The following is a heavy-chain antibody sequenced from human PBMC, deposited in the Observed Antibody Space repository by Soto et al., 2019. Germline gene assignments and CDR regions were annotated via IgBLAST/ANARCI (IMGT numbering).Heavy chain of an antibody. J-gene: IGHJ6*02. CDR3: ARRGITMVRGYNYYYGMDV. Sequence: ASVKVSCKASGYTFTGYYMHWLRQAPGQGLEWMGWINPNSGGTNYAQKFQGRVTMTRDTSISTAYMELSRLRSDDTAVYYCARRGITMVRGYNYYYGMDVWGQGTTVTVSS. D-gene: IGHD3-10*01. CDR1: GYTFTGYY. V-gene: IGHV1-2*02. CDR2: INPNSGGT.